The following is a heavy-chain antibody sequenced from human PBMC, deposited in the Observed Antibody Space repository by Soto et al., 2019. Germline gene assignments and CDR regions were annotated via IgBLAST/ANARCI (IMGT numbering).Heavy chain of an antibody. D-gene: IGHD6-13*01. V-gene: IGHV3-9*01. CDR3: AKEIAAAGQAADY. Sequence: EVQLVESGGGLVQPGRSLRLSCAASGFTFDDYAMHWVRQAPGKGLEWVSGISWNSGSIGYADSVKGRFTISRDNAKNSLYLQMNSLRAEDTALYYCAKEIAAAGQAADYWGQGTLVTVSS. CDR1: GFTFDDYA. J-gene: IGHJ4*02. CDR2: ISWNSGSI.